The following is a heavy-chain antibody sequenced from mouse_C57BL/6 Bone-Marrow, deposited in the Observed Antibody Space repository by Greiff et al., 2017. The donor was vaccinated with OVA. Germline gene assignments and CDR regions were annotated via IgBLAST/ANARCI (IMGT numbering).Heavy chain of an antibody. V-gene: IGHV14-1*01. CDR1: GFNITDYY. Sequence: EVMLVESGAELVRPGASVKLSCTASGFNITDYYMHWVKQRPEQGLEWIGRIDPGGGDTEYAPKFQGKATMTADTSSNTAYLQLSSLTSEDTAVYYCTRDGPWFAYWGQGTLVTVSA. D-gene: IGHD2-3*01. CDR2: IDPGGGDT. J-gene: IGHJ3*01. CDR3: TRDGPWFAY.